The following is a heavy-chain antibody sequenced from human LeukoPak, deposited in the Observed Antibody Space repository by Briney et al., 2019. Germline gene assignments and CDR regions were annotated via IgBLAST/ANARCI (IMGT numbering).Heavy chain of an antibody. Sequence: ASVKVSCKASGNTFTGYYMHWVRQAPGQGLEWMGWINPNSGGTNYAQKFQGRVTMTSDMSTSTVYMELSSLRSEDTAVYYCARSSGYYSSLFYMHVWGKGTTVTVSS. CDR1: GNTFTGYY. D-gene: IGHD3-22*01. J-gene: IGHJ6*03. V-gene: IGHV1-2*02. CDR2: INPNSGGT. CDR3: ARSSGYYSSLFYMHV.